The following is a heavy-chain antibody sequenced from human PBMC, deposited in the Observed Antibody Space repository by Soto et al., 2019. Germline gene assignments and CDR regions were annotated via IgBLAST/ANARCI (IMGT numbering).Heavy chain of an antibody. V-gene: IGHV3-23*01. Sequence: GGSLRLSCAASGFTFSSYAMSWVRQAPGKGLEWVSAISGSGGSTYYADSVKGRFTISRDNSKNTLYLQMNSLRAEDTAVYYCAKPIGEKYCSGGSCYPPDYWGQGTLVTVSS. CDR3: AKPIGEKYCSGGSCYPPDY. D-gene: IGHD2-15*01. CDR2: ISGSGGST. J-gene: IGHJ4*02. CDR1: GFTFSSYA.